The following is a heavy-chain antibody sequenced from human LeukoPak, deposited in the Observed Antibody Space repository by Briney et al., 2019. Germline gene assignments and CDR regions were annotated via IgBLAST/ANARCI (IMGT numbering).Heavy chain of an antibody. CDR3: ARGAEAETSPLDF. J-gene: IGHJ4*02. CDR2: INPKSGAA. V-gene: IGHV1-2*02. CDR1: GYTFTGYY. Sequence: ASVKVSCKASGYTFTGYYMHWVRQAPGQGLEWLGWINPKSGAADYAQQFRGRVTMTRDTSISTDYMEMKRVTSDDTAVYYCARGAEAETSPLDFWGQGTLVIVS. D-gene: IGHD6-13*01.